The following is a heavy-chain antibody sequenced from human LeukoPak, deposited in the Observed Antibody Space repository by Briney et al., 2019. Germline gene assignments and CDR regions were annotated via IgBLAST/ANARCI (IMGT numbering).Heavy chain of an antibody. CDR3: ASGYSSGWPDY. Sequence: SETLSLTCTVSGGSISSYYWSWIRQPAGKGLAWIGRIYTSGSTNYNPSLKSRVTMSVDTSKNQFSLKLSSVTAADTAVYYCASGYSSGWPDYWGQGTLVTVSS. V-gene: IGHV4-4*07. D-gene: IGHD6-19*01. CDR1: GGSISSYY. J-gene: IGHJ4*02. CDR2: IYTSGST.